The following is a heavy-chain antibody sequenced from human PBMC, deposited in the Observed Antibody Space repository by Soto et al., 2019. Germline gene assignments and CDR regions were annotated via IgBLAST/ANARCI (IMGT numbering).Heavy chain of an antibody. CDR3: AREADILNCSAP. J-gene: IGHJ5*02. CDR2: ISSSSSTI. CDR1: GFTFSSYS. D-gene: IGHD3-9*01. Sequence: PGGSLRLSCAASGFTFSSYSMNWVRQAPGKGLEWVSYISSSSSTIYYADSVKGRFTISRDNAKNSLYLQMNSLRAEDTAVYYCAREADILNCSAPGGQGPLVTVSS. V-gene: IGHV3-48*01.